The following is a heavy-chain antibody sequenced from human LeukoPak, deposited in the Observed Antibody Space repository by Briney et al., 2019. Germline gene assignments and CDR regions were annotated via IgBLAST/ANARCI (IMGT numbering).Heavy chain of an antibody. V-gene: IGHV3-23*01. D-gene: IGHD4-17*01. CDR2: ISSSGDST. CDR1: GFTFSTYA. Sequence: PGGSLRLSCAASGFTFSTYAMSWVRQAPGKGLEWVSVISSSGDSTYYADSVKGRFTISRDNSKNTLYLQMNSLRAEDTAVYYCAKDVSVTTLRGYVDYWGQGALVTVSS. CDR3: AKDVSVTTLRGYVDY. J-gene: IGHJ4*02.